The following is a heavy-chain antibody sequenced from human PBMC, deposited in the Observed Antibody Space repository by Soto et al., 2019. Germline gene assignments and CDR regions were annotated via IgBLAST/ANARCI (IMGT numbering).Heavy chain of an antibody. J-gene: IGHJ4*02. CDR1: GYSFANYT. CDR3: ARGGGYYGSGAYYRGYFDH. Sequence: QVQLVQSGAEVKKPGASVTVSCKASGYSFANYTIHWVGQAPGQGLEWMGWLNPDTASTKFSPKFQGRVIITRDKSANTAFMQLTSLTSEDTALYYCARGGGYYGSGAYYRGYFDHWGLGTLVAVSS. CDR2: LNPDTAST. D-gene: IGHD3-10*01. V-gene: IGHV1-3*01.